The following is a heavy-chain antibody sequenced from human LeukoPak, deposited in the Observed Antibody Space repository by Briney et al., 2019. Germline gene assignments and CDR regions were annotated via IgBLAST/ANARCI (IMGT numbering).Heavy chain of an antibody. J-gene: IGHJ6*02. V-gene: IGHV3-23*01. CDR3: ATHRGYCSGGSCYDWSYYYYYGMDV. CDR2: ISGSGGST. CDR1: GFTFSSYA. Sequence: GGSLRLSCAASGFTFSSYAMSWVRQAPGKGLEWVSAISGSGGSTYYADSVKGRFTISRDNSKNTLYLQMNSLRAEDTAVYYCATHRGYCSGGSCYDWSYYYYYGMDVWGQGTTVTVSS. D-gene: IGHD2-15*01.